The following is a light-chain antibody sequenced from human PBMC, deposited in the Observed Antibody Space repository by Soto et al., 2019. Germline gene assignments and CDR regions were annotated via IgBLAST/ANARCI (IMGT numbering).Light chain of an antibody. CDR3: FLSYIGGVV. V-gene: IGLV7-46*01. CDR1: TGAVTSGTH. J-gene: IGLJ2*01. Sequence: QAVVPQEPSLTVSPGGTVTLTCGSSTGAVTSGTHPYWFQQKPGQDPRTLIYDTNNQHSWTPPRFSGSLLGGKAALTLSGAQSEDEAEYYYFLSYIGGVVFGGRTKRTVL. CDR2: DTN.